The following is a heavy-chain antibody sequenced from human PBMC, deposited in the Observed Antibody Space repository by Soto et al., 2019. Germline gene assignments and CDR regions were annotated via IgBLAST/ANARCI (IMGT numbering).Heavy chain of an antibody. CDR2: ISGSGGST. Sequence: GSLRLSCAASGFTFSSYAMSWVRQAPGKGLEWVSAISGSGGSTYYADSVKGRFTISRDNSKNTLYLQMNSLRAEDTAVYYCAKGGSQHLVRGVLGVWGQGTTVTVSS. CDR1: GFTFSSYA. V-gene: IGHV3-23*01. J-gene: IGHJ6*02. CDR3: AKGGSQHLVRGVLGV. D-gene: IGHD6-13*01.